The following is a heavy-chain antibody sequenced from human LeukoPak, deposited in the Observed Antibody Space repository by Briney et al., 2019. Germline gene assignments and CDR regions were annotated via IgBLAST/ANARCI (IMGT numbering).Heavy chain of an antibody. J-gene: IGHJ4*02. Sequence: PSETLSLTCTVSGGSISSGGYYCSWIRQPPGKGLEWIGYIYHSGSTYYNPSLKSRVTISVDTSKNQFSLKLSSVTAADTAVYYCARNDFWSGYNDYWGQGTLVTVSS. CDR1: GGSISSGGYY. CDR2: IYHSGST. D-gene: IGHD3-3*01. V-gene: IGHV4-61*08. CDR3: ARNDFWSGYNDY.